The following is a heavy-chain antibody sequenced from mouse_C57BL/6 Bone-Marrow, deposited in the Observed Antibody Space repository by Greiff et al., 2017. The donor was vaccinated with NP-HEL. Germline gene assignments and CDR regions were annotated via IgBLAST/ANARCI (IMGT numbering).Heavy chain of an antibody. CDR1: GYTFTSYW. V-gene: IGHV1-55*01. CDR3: ARDSCYAMDY. D-gene: IGHD2-12*01. Sequence: VQLQQSGAELVKPGASVKMSCKASGYTFTSYWITWVKQRPGQGLEWIGDIYPGSGSTNYNEKLKSKATLTVDTSSSTAYMQLSSLTSEDSAVYYCARDSCYAMDYWGQGTSVTVSS. J-gene: IGHJ4*01. CDR2: IYPGSGST.